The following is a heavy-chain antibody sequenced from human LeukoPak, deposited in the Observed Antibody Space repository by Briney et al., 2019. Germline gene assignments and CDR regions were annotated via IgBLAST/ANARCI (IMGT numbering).Heavy chain of an antibody. CDR3: ARESPVAATGRSWFDP. V-gene: IGHV3-23*01. D-gene: IGHD6-13*01. Sequence: GGSLRLSCAASGFIFSSYAMSWVRQAPGKGLEWVSAISGSGGSTYYADSVKGRFTISRDNSKNTLYLQMNSLRAEDTAVYYCARESPVAATGRSWFDPWGQGTLVTVSS. CDR2: ISGSGGST. J-gene: IGHJ5*02. CDR1: GFIFSSYA.